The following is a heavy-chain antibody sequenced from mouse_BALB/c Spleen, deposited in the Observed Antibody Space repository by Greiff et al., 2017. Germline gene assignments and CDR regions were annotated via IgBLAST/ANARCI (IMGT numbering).Heavy chain of an antibody. CDR1: GFTFSDYY. CDR3: AGLGEAMDY. V-gene: IGHV5-4*02. D-gene: IGHD2-2*01. Sequence: EVMLVESGGGLVKPGGSLKLSCAASGFTFSDYYMYWVRQTPEKRLEWVATISDGGSYTYYPDSVKGRFTISRDNAKNNLYLQMSSLKSEDTAMYYCAGLGEAMDYWGQGTSVTVSS. CDR2: ISDGGSYT. J-gene: IGHJ4*01.